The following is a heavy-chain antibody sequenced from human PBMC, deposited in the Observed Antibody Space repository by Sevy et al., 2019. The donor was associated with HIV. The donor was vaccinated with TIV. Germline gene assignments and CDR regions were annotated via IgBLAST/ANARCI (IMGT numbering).Heavy chain of an antibody. CDR1: GFTFSKYA. CDR3: AKDLDSSALYDVGGY. D-gene: IGHD6-19*01. V-gene: IGHV3-23*01. J-gene: IGHJ4*02. CDR2: ISTTGDRT. Sequence: GGSLSLSCVASGFTFSKYAMNWVRQAPGKGLEWVSLISTTGDRTHYADSVKGRFTISRDDSKNMLYLQMNNLRAEDTAIYYCAKDLDSSALYDVGGYWGQGTLVTVSS.